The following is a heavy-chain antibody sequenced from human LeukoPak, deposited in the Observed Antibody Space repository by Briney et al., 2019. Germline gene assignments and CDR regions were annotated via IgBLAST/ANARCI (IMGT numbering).Heavy chain of an antibody. J-gene: IGHJ3*02. CDR3: ARGKLGMEAFDI. CDR1: GGSISGYY. V-gene: IGHV4-59*01. D-gene: IGHD7-27*01. CDR2: IFYTGTT. Sequence: SSETLSLTCTVSGGSISGYYWSWIRQPPGKGLEWIGYIFYTGTTNYNPSLKSRAAISVDTSKNQFSLKLSSVTAADTAVYYCARGKLGMEAFDIWGQGTMVTVSS.